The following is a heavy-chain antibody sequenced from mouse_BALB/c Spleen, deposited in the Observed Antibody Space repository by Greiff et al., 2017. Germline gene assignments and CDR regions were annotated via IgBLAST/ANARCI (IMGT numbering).Heavy chain of an antibody. Sequence: EVQVVESGGGLVQPGGSLRLSCATSGFTFTDYYMSWVRQPPGKALEWLGFIRNKANGYTTEYSASVKGRFTISRDNSQSILYLQMNTLRAEDSATYYCARDRGYDSWFAYWGQGTLVTVSA. J-gene: IGHJ3*01. CDR2: IRNKANGYTT. CDR3: ARDRGYDSWFAY. V-gene: IGHV7-3*02. D-gene: IGHD2-4*01. CDR1: GFTFTDYY.